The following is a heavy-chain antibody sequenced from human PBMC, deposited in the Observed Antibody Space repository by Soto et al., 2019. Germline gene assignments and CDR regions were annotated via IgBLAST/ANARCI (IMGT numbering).Heavy chain of an antibody. V-gene: IGHV3-64*01. CDR2: ISSNGVGT. J-gene: IGHJ6*03. Sequence: PGGSLRLSCAASGFTLSGYAMDWVRQAPGKGLEYVSGISSNGVGTYYANSVQGRFTISRDNSKNTVYLQMSSLRSEDTAVYYCARDQVVRGTYYYYMDVWGKGTTVTVSS. CDR1: GFTLSGYA. CDR3: ARDQVVRGTYYYYMDV. D-gene: IGHD3-10*01.